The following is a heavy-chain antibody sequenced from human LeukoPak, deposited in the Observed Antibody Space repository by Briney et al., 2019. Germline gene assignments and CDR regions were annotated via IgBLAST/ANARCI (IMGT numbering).Heavy chain of an antibody. D-gene: IGHD3-10*01. J-gene: IGHJ6*03. CDR2: IKQDGSEK. CDR3: ARAHYGSGSYSPYYMDV. Sequence: GGSLRLSCAASGFTFSSYSMSWVRQAPGKGLEWVANIKQDGSEKYYVDSVKGRFTISRDNAKNSLYLQMNSLRAEDTAVYYCARAHYGSGSYSPYYMDVWGKGTTVTVSS. V-gene: IGHV3-7*01. CDR1: GFTFSSYS.